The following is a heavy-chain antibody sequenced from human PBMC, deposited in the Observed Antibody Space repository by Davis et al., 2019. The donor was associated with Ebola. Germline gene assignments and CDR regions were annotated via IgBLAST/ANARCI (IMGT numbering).Heavy chain of an antibody. CDR3: ARDLKVVPVAIYYYYGLDV. D-gene: IGHD2-2*01. CDR2: INSDGSST. CDR1: GFTLSSYW. V-gene: IGHV3-74*01. Sequence: GESLKISCAASGFTLSSYWMHWVRQTPGKGLVWVSRINSDGSSTSYADSVKGRFTISRDNAKNTLYLQMNSLRAEETAVYYCARDLKVVPVAIYYYYGLDVWGQGTTVTVSS. J-gene: IGHJ6*02.